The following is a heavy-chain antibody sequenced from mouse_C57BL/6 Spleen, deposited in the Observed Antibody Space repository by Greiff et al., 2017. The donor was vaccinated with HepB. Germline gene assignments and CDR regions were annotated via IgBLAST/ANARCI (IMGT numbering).Heavy chain of an antibody. J-gene: IGHJ2*01. CDR2: ISDGGSYT. CDR1: GFTFSSYA. D-gene: IGHD1-1*01. Sequence: EVQGVESGGGLVKPGGSLKLSCAASGFTFSSYAMSWVRQTPEKRLEWVATISDGGSYTYYPDNVKGRFTISRDNAKNNLYLQMRHLKSEDTAMYYCARGHYYGSSYYFDYWGQGTTLTVSS. CDR3: ARGHYYGSSYYFDY. V-gene: IGHV5-4*01.